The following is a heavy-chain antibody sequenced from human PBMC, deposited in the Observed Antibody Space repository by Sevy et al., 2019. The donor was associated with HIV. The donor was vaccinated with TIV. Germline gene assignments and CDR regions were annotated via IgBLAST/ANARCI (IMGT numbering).Heavy chain of an antibody. V-gene: IGHV1-18*01. D-gene: IGHD1-26*01. CDR3: ARAPSGSQGPGQYFQH. CDR2: ISTYNT. Sequence: ASVKVSCKASGYTFSNYIITWVRQAPGQGLEWMGRISTYNTNYAQKFQGRVTMTTDTSTSTAYMELRSLRSDDTAVYYCARAPSGSQGPGQYFQHWGQGTLVTVSS. J-gene: IGHJ1*01. CDR1: GYTFSNYI.